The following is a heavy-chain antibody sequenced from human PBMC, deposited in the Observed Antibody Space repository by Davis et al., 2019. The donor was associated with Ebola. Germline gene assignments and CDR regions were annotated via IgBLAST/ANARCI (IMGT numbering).Heavy chain of an antibody. CDR2: IKQDGSEK. D-gene: IGHD2-21*01. Sequence: GGSLRLSCAASGFIFSSYWMSWVRQAPGKGLEWVANIKQDGSEKYYVDSVKGRFTISRDNAKNSLYLQMNSLKAEDTAVYYCARARGIADYWGQGTLVTVSS. V-gene: IGHV3-7*01. CDR1: GFIFSSYW. CDR3: ARARGIADY. J-gene: IGHJ4*02.